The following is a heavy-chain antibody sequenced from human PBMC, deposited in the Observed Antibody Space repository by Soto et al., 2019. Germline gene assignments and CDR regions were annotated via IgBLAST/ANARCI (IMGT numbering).Heavy chain of an antibody. CDR3: ARHQAPGVRLEWPYWLDP. J-gene: IGHJ5*02. CDR1: GGSISSSSYY. D-gene: IGHD3-3*01. CDR2: IYYSGGT. Sequence: SETLSLTCTVSGGSISSSSYYWGWIRQPPGKGLEWIGSIYYSGGTYYNPSLKSRVTISVDTSKNQFSLKLSSVTAADTAVYYCARHQAPGVRLEWPYWLDPWGQGTLVTVYS. V-gene: IGHV4-39*01.